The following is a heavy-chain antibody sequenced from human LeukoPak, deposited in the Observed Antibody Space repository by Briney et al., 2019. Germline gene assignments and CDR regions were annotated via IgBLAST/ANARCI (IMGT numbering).Heavy chain of an antibody. Sequence: GASVKVSCKASGYTFTSYYMHWVRQAPGQGLEWMGIINPSGGSTSYAQKFQGRVTMTRDTSTSTVYMELSSLRSEDTAVYYCARAKGGYYDSSGYSDYWGQGTLVTVSS. V-gene: IGHV1-46*01. J-gene: IGHJ4*02. CDR1: GYTFTSYY. CDR2: INPSGGST. CDR3: ARAKGGYYDSSGYSDY. D-gene: IGHD3-22*01.